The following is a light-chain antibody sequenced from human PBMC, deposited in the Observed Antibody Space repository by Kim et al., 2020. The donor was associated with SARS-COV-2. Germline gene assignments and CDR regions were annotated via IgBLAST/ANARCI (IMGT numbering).Light chain of an antibody. CDR3: AAWDDSLHAVI. Sequence: QSVLTQPPSASGTPGQRVTISCSGGSSNIGCETVNWYQQFPGTAPKLLIYTNNQRPSGVPDRISGSKSGTSASLAISGLQSEDEADYYCAAWDDSLHAVIFGGGTKLTVL. V-gene: IGLV1-44*01. CDR2: TNN. CDR1: SSNIGCET. J-gene: IGLJ2*01.